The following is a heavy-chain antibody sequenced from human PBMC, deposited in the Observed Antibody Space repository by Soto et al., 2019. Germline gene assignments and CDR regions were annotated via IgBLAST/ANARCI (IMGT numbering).Heavy chain of an antibody. CDR3: AKGARSGWPWYFDL. CDR2: ISWNSGAI. J-gene: IGHJ2*01. CDR1: GFTFEDYA. V-gene: IGHV3-9*01. Sequence: EVQLVESGGGSVQPGRSLRLSCAVSGFTFEDYAMIWVRQVPGKGLECVSSISWNSGAIDYAASVKGRFTISRDNAKKSLYLEMNSLRVEDTALYYCAKGARSGWPWYFDLWGRGTLVTVS. D-gene: IGHD6-19*01.